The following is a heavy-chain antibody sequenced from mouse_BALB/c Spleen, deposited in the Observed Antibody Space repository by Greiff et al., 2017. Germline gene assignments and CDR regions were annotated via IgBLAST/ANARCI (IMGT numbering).Heavy chain of an antibody. J-gene: IGHJ4*01. Sequence: EVQLVESGGDLVKPGGSLKLSCAASGFTFSSYGMSWVRQTPDKRLEWVATISSGGSYTYYPDSVKGRFTISRDNAKNTLYLQMSSLKSEDTAMYYCARRYYDYDDAMDYWGQGTSVTVSS. CDR1: GFTFSSYG. D-gene: IGHD2-4*01. V-gene: IGHV5-6*01. CDR2: ISSGGSYT. CDR3: ARRYYDYDDAMDY.